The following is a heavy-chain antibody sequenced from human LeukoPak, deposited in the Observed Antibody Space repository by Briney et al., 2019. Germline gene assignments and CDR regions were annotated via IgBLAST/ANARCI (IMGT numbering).Heavy chain of an antibody. CDR1: GGSIGSYY. CDR2: IYSSGST. Sequence: SETLSLTCTVSGGSIGSYYWSWIRQPPGKGLEWIGYIYSSGSTNYNPSLKSRVTISVDTSKNQFSLKLSSVTAADTAVYYCARRSPLRLRAFDIWGQGTMVTVSS. V-gene: IGHV4-59*12. D-gene: IGHD4-17*01. J-gene: IGHJ3*02. CDR3: ARRSPLRLRAFDI.